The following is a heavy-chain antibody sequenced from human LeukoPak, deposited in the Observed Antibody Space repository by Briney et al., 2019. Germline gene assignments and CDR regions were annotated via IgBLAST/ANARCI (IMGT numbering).Heavy chain of an antibody. Sequence: GGSLRLSCAASGFTFSTYAMSWVRQAPGKGLEWVSAVRGSGSDTYYADSVKGRFTISRDNSKDTLHLQMNSLRAEDTAIYYCAKTSRVNSAYDSPFDYWGQGTLVTVSS. V-gene: IGHV3-23*01. CDR1: GFTFSTYA. J-gene: IGHJ4*02. CDR3: AKTSRVNSAYDSPFDY. CDR2: VRGSGSDT. D-gene: IGHD5-12*01.